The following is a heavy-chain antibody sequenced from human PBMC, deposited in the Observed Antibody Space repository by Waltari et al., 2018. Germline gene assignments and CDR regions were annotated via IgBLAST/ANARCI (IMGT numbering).Heavy chain of an antibody. V-gene: IGHV3-74*01. CDR2: MNGDGGST. CDR1: GFTFSSYW. CDR3: TRTRYCSTTSGQVDWFDP. D-gene: IGHD2-2*01. J-gene: IGHJ5*02. Sequence: EVQLVESGGGLVQPGGSLRLSCAASGFTFSSYWMHWVRQAPGKGLVWVSRMNGDGGSTSYAASVKGRFTISRDNANNTLYLQMNSLRAEDTAVYYCTRTRYCSTTSGQVDWFDPWGQGTLVTVSS.